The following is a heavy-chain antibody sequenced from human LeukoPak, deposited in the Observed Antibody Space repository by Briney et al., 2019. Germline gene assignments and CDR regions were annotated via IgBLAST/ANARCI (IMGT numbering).Heavy chain of an antibody. D-gene: IGHD4-17*01. CDR1: GGSFSGYY. J-gene: IGHJ4*02. CDR2: INHSGST. Sequence: SETLSLTCAVYGGSFSGYYWSWIRQPPGKGLEWIGEINHSGSTNYNPSLESRVTISVDTSKNQFSLKLSSVTAADTAVYYCARPTTATRFTLGYWGQGTLVTVSS. CDR3: ARPTTATRFTLGY. V-gene: IGHV4-34*01.